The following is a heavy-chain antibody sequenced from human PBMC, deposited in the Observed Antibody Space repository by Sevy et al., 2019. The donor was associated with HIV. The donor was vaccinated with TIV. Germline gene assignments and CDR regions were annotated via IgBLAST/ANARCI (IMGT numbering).Heavy chain of an antibody. CDR1: GFTFSSYA. CDR3: ASEYYDFWSGYYMSSAFDI. J-gene: IGHJ3*02. CDR2: ISYDGSNK. D-gene: IGHD3-3*01. Sequence: GSLRLSCAASGFTFSSYAMHWVRQAPGKGLEWVAVISYDGSNKYYADSVKGRFTISRDNSKNTRYLQMNSLRAEDTAVYYCASEYYDFWSGYYMSSAFDIWGQGTMVTVSS. V-gene: IGHV3-30-3*01.